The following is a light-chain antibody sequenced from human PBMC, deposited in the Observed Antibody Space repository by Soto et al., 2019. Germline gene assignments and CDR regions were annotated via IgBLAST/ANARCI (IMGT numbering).Light chain of an antibody. CDR3: QQYGNSGVT. CDR2: GVS. CDR1: QGVTTN. Sequence: TQSPATLSVSPGERATLSCRAGQGVTTNFAWYQQKSGQAPGLLIYGVSSRATGIPDRFSGSGSGTDFTLTISRLEPEDFAVYYCQQYGNSGVTFGPGTKV. J-gene: IGKJ3*01. V-gene: IGKV3-20*01.